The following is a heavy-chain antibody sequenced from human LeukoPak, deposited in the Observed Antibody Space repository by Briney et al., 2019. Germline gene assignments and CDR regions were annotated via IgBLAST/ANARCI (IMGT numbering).Heavy chain of an antibody. CDR3: STYRHNYDTSGYDY. CDR1: GFTFSPAC. J-gene: IGHJ4*02. CDR2: IKSKTDGGTA. D-gene: IGHD3-22*01. Sequence: GGSLRLSCTASGFTFSPACMIWVRQAAGKGLKWLGRIKSKTDGGTADYAATVKGRFTSSREDSKNTVYLQMNSLKTEDTAVYYCSTYRHNYDTSGYDYWGQGTLVTVSP. V-gene: IGHV3-15*01.